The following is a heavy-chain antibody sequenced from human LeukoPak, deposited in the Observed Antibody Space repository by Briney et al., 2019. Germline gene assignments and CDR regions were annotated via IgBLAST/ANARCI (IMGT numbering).Heavy chain of an antibody. D-gene: IGHD2-2*01. CDR1: GYSFTSYW. V-gene: IGHV5-51*04. J-gene: IGHJ4*02. Sequence: GESLKISCKGSGYSFTSYWIGWVRQMPGKGLEWMGIIYPGDSDTRYSPSFQGQVTISADKPISTAYLQWSSLKASDTAMYYCARGYCSSTSCYGLDYWGQGTLVTVSS. CDR3: ARGYCSSTSCYGLDY. CDR2: IYPGDSDT.